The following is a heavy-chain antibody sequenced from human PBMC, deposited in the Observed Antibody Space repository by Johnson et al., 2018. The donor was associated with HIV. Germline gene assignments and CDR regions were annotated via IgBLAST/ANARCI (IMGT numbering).Heavy chain of an antibody. V-gene: IGHV3-30*18. CDR1: GFTFSRYG. J-gene: IGHJ3*02. Sequence: QVQLVESGGGVVRPGGSLRLSCAASGFTFSRYGMHWVRQAPGKGLEWVAVISYDGSNKYYADSVKGRFTISRDNSKNTLYLQMNSLRAEDTAVYYCAKEEEDAFDIWGQGTMVTVSS. CDR3: AKEEEDAFDI. CDR2: ISYDGSNK.